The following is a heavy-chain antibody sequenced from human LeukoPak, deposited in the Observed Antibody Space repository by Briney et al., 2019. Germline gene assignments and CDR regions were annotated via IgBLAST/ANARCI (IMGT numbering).Heavy chain of an antibody. Sequence: PGGSLRLSCAASGFTFSDYGMSWVRQAPGKGLEWVSAISGSSIYTYYADSVKGRFTISRDNSKNTLYLQMNSLRPEDTAVFYCAKTPTLYYYMDVWGKGTTVTISS. CDR1: GFTFSDYG. V-gene: IGHV3-23*01. J-gene: IGHJ6*03. CDR2: ISGSSIYT. CDR3: AKTPTLYYYMDV.